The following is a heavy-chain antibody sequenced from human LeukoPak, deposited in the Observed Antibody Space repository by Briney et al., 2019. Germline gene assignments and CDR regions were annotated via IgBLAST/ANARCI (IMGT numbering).Heavy chain of an antibody. D-gene: IGHD2-15*01. Sequence: SETLSLTCTVSRGSTSTYYWSWIRQPAGKGLEWIGRIYTSGSTNYNPSLKSRVTISYTSKNQFSLKLNSVTAADTAVYYCARVDGSCSGGSCPSGNWFDPWGQGTLVTVSS. CDR1: RGSTSTYY. CDR3: ARVDGSCSGGSCPSGNWFDP. V-gene: IGHV4-4*07. J-gene: IGHJ5*02. CDR2: IYTSGST.